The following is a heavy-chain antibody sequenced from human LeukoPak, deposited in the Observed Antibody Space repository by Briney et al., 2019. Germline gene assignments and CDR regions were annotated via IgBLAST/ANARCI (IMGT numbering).Heavy chain of an antibody. CDR3: ATVQASSSDGSYYRPSDY. V-gene: IGHV3-7*01. CDR1: GFTFSDYR. J-gene: IGHJ4*02. Sequence: GGSLRLSCATSGFTFSDYRMSWVRQAPGKGLERVASIKQDGSEMKYVDSVKGRFTISRDNAKNSLHLQLNSLRVEDTAVYYCATVQASSSDGSYYRPSDYWGQGTLITVSS. D-gene: IGHD1-26*01. CDR2: IKQDGSEM.